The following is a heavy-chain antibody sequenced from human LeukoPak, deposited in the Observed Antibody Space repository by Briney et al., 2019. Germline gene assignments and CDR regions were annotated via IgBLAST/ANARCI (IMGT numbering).Heavy chain of an antibody. J-gene: IGHJ4*02. CDR1: GFTFSSSA. CDR2: ISASGGST. Sequence: GGSLRLSCAASGFTFSSSAMSWVRQVPGKGLEWVLGISASGGSTSYADSVRGRFTISRDNSKSTLCLQMNSLRAEDTAVYYCAKQLGYCSDGSCYFPYWGQGTLVTVSS. CDR3: AKQLGYCSDGSCYFPY. V-gene: IGHV3-23*01. D-gene: IGHD2-15*01.